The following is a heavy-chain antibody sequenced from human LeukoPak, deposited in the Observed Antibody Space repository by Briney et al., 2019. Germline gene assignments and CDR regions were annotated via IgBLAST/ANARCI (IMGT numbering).Heavy chain of an antibody. Sequence: GGSLRLSCAASGLTFSSYGMHWVRQAPGKGLEWVAVISYDGSNKYYADSVKGRFTISRDNSKNTLYLQMNSLRAEDTAVYYCAKFVSHRNFDYWGQGTLVTFSS. CDR1: GLTFSSYG. CDR3: AKFVSHRNFDY. J-gene: IGHJ4*02. D-gene: IGHD2-21*01. CDR2: ISYDGSNK. V-gene: IGHV3-30*18.